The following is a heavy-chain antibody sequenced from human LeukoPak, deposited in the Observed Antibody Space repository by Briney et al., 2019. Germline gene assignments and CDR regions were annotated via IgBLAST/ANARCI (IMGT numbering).Heavy chain of an antibody. J-gene: IGHJ4*02. CDR2: INPNSGGT. CDR1: GYTFTDYS. D-gene: IGHD3-22*01. Sequence: GASVKVSCKASGYTFTDYSMHWVRQAPGQGLEWMGYINPNSGGTNYAQKFQGRVTMTRDTSISTAYMELSRLRSDDTAVYYCARGGSGYYLRGYWGQGTLVTVSS. V-gene: IGHV1-2*02. CDR3: ARGGSGYYLRGY.